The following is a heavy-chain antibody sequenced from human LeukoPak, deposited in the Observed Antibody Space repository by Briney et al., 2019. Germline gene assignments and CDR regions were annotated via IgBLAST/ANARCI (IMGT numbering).Heavy chain of an antibody. CDR2: IWYDGNDK. Sequence: GGSLRLSCAASGFTFSSCGMLWVRQAPGKGLEWVAFIWYDGNDKYYADSVKGRFAISRDNSKNTLDPQMNSLRSEDTAVYYCAKDPLQYGSGSYHFDHWGQGTLVIVSS. J-gene: IGHJ4*02. CDR1: GFTFSSCG. D-gene: IGHD3-10*01. CDR3: AKDPLQYGSGSYHFDH. V-gene: IGHV3-30*02.